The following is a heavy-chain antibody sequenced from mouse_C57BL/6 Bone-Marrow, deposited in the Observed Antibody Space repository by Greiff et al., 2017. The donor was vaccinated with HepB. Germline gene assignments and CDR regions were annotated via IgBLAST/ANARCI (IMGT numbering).Heavy chain of an antibody. CDR3: TRGGGYYVLDY. D-gene: IGHD2-3*01. V-gene: IGHV5-9-1*02. CDR2: ISSGGDYS. CDR1: GFTFSSYA. J-gene: IGHJ2*01. Sequence: EVKLVESGEGLVKPGGSLKLSCAASGFTFSSYAMSWVRQTPEKRLEWVAYISSGGDYSYYADTVKGRFTISRDNARNTLYLQMSSLKSEDTAMYYCTRGGGYYVLDYWGQGTTLTVSS.